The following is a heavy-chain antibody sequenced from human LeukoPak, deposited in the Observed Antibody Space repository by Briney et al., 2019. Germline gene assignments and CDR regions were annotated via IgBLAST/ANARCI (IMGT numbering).Heavy chain of an antibody. Sequence: SETLSLTCTVSGRFTTSYSWRWDRQPAGKGLEWIGRIYTSGSTNYNPSLKSRVTISVDKSKNQFSLKLRSVNGADTAVNYCARDTNLYSYDSYFDYWGQGTLVTVSS. CDR3: ARDTNLYSYDSYFDY. J-gene: IGHJ4*02. CDR2: IYTSGST. V-gene: IGHV4-4*07. D-gene: IGHD5-18*01. CDR1: GRFTTSYS.